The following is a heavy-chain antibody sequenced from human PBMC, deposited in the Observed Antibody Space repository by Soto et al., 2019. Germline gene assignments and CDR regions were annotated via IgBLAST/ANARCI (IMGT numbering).Heavy chain of an antibody. CDR1: GFTFSSFG. D-gene: IGHD3-3*01. V-gene: IGHV3-23*01. CDR3: AKALSFWNSYVHYFYY. Sequence: EVQLWESGGGLIQPGGSLRLSCAASGFTFSSFGMNWVRQAPGKGLELDSTISGDGGGTYYANLVKSRITISRDNSTKTLYLHMHSLRVEDTAVYYCAKALSFWNSYVHYFYYWGQGIRVTVSS. J-gene: IGHJ4*02. CDR2: ISGDGGGT.